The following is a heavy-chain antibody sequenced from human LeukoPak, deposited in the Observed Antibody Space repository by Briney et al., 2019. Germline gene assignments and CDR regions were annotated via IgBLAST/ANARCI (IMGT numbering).Heavy chain of an antibody. D-gene: IGHD6-13*01. CDR3: AREAAAGTVDY. Sequence: SETLSLTCTVSGGSISSYYWSWIRQPPGKGLEWIGYIYYSGSTNYNPSLKSRVTISVDTSKNQFSLKLSSVTAADTAVYYRAREAAAGTVDYWGQGTLVTVSS. J-gene: IGHJ4*02. V-gene: IGHV4-59*01. CDR1: GGSISSYY. CDR2: IYYSGST.